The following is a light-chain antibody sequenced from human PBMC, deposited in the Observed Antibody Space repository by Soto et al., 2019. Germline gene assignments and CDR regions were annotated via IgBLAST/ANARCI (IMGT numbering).Light chain of an antibody. CDR1: NIGSNS. CDR3: QVWSQQWNSV. CDR2: DDS. J-gene: IGLJ3*02. Sequence: SYELTQPPSVSVAPGQTARITCRGNNIGSNSVNWYRQKPGQAPVLVVHDDSDRPSGIPERLSGSNSGSTATLTISRVEAGDEADYYCQVWSQQWNSVFGGGTKLTVL. V-gene: IGLV3-21*02.